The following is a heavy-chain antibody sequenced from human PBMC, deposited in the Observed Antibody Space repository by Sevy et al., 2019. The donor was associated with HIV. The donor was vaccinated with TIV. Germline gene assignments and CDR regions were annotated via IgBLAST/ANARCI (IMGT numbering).Heavy chain of an antibody. D-gene: IGHD3-22*01. CDR3: ARDWTYYYGTSGYWDS. J-gene: IGHJ4*02. CDR2: IKHDGSEK. Sequence: GGSLRLSCAASGFTFSSYWMSWVRQAPGKGLEWVANIKHDGSEKYYVDSVKGRFTISRDNAKKSLFLQLNSLRAEDTAVYYCARDWTYYYGTSGYWDSWGQGTLVTVSS. CDR1: GFTFSSYW. V-gene: IGHV3-7*01.